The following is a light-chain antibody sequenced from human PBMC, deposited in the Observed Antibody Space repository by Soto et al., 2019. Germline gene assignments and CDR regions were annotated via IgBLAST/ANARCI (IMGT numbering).Light chain of an antibody. J-gene: IGKJ1*01. Sequence: EIVLTQSPGTLSLSPGERATLSCRASLPISGTYLAWYQQKAGQAPRLLFYGANTRAAGIPDWFSSGGSGTDFTLTIRRLEPEGSAVYHCQLGGFGQGTKVEI. V-gene: IGKV3-20*01. CDR1: LPISGTY. CDR2: GAN. CDR3: QLGG.